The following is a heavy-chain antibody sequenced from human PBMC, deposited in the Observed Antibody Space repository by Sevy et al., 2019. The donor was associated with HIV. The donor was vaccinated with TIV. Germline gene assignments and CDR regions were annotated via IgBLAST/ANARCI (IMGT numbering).Heavy chain of an antibody. CDR3: ARKVGDQ. J-gene: IGHJ4*02. V-gene: IGHV3-7*02. CDR1: GFTFSDYW. Sequence: GGSLRLSCVASGFTFSDYWMCWVRQAPGKGLEWVANIKQDGSQKYYIDSVKGRFTIFRDNAKNSVYLQMNSLRDDDEAVYYCARKVGDQWGQRTLVTVSS. D-gene: IGHD3-16*01. CDR2: IKQDGSQK.